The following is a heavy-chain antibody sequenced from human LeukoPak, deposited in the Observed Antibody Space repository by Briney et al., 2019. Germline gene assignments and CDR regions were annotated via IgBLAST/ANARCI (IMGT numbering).Heavy chain of an antibody. J-gene: IGHJ3*02. CDR2: ISGSGGST. CDR3: AKDDGGRITTFGVTPGDAFDI. V-gene: IGHV3-23*01. CDR1: GFTFSSYA. D-gene: IGHD3-3*01. Sequence: AGGSLRLSCAASGFTFSSYAMSWVHQAPGKGLEWVSAISGSGGSTYYADSVKGRFTISRDNSKNTLYLQMNSLRAEDTAVYYCAKDDGGRITTFGVTPGDAFDIWGQGTMVTVSS.